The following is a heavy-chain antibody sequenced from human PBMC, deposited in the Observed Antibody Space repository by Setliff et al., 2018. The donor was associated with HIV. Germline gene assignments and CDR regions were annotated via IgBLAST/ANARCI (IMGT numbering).Heavy chain of an antibody. CDR3: ARGLTAPAAAGS. CDR1: GGSFSNYY. D-gene: IGHD6-13*01. J-gene: IGHJ5*02. Sequence: SETLSLTCTVYGGSFSNYYTNWIRQPPGKGLEWIGELSPSGTTRPNPSLQSRVIISLDTSKNQFSLNLKSVTAADTAIYYCARGLTAPAAAGSWGQGMLVTVSS. CDR2: LSPSGTT. V-gene: IGHV4-34*01.